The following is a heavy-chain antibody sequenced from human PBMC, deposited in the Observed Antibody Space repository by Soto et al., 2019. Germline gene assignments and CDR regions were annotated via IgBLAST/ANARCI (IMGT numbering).Heavy chain of an antibody. CDR1: GFTFSSYA. D-gene: IGHD4-17*01. V-gene: IGHV3-30-3*01. J-gene: IGHJ2*01. CDR2: ISYDGSNK. CDR3: ASTADWYFDL. Sequence: QPGGSLRLSCAASGFTFSSYAMHWVRQAPGKGLEWVAVISYDGSNKYYADSVKGRFTISRDNYKNTLYLQMNSLRAEDTAVYYCASTADWYFDLWGRGTLVPVYS.